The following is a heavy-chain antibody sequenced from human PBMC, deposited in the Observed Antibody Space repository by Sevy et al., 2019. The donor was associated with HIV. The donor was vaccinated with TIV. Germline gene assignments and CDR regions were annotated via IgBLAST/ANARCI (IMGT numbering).Heavy chain of an antibody. Sequence: SESLSLTCTVSGGSISSSSYYWGWIRQPPGKGLEWIGSIYYSGSTYYNPSLMSRVTISVDTSKNQFSLKLSYVTAAETAVYYCASNRGHDYVWGSYRRYYAEYFQHWGQGTLVTVSS. D-gene: IGHD3-16*02. CDR2: IYYSGST. V-gene: IGHV4-39*01. CDR3: ASNRGHDYVWGSYRRYYAEYFQH. CDR1: GGSISSSSYY. J-gene: IGHJ1*01.